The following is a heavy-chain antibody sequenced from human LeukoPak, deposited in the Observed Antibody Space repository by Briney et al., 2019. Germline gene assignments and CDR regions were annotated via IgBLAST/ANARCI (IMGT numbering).Heavy chain of an antibody. CDR3: ARGRTGYSSGWYMNYFDY. CDR2: IYYSGST. Sequence: SETLSLTCTDSGGSISSYYCSWIRQPPGKGLEWIGYIYYSGSTNYNPSLKSRVTISVDTSKNQFSLKLSSVTAADTAVYYCARGRTGYSSGWYMNYFDYWGQGTLVTVSS. CDR1: GGSISSYY. D-gene: IGHD6-19*01. J-gene: IGHJ4*02. V-gene: IGHV4-59*01.